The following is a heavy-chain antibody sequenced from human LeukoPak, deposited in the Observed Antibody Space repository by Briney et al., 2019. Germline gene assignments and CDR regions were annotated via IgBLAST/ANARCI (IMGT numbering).Heavy chain of an antibody. CDR1: GGSISSYY. D-gene: IGHD3-3*01. Sequence: KPSETLSLTCTVSGGSISSYYWSWIRQPPGKGLEWIGYIYYSGSTNYNPSLKSRVTISVDTSKNQFSLKLSSVTAADTAVYYCARGAYYDFWSGYYEGRGAFDIWGQGTMVTVSS. V-gene: IGHV4-59*12. J-gene: IGHJ3*02. CDR3: ARGAYYDFWSGYYEGRGAFDI. CDR2: IYYSGST.